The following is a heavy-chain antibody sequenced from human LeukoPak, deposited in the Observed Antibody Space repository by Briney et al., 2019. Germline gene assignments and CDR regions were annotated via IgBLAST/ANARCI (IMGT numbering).Heavy chain of an antibody. J-gene: IGHJ4*02. Sequence: GGSLTLSCAASGFTFSSYSMSWVRQAPGKGLEWVSSISSSSSYIYYADSVKGRFTISRNNAKNSLYLQMNSLRAEDTAVYYCARAGPGYDSSGNPFYYFDYWGQGTLVTVSS. CDR1: GFTFSSYS. CDR3: ARAGPGYDSSGNPFYYFDY. V-gene: IGHV3-21*01. D-gene: IGHD3-22*01. CDR2: ISSSSSYI.